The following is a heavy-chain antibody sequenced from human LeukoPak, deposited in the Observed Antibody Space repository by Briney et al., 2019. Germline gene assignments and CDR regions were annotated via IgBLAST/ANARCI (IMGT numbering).Heavy chain of an antibody. V-gene: IGHV3-7*03. D-gene: IGHD3-10*01. CDR2: IKEDGSER. Sequence: GGSLRLSCATSGFTFSTYWMTWVRQAPGKGLEWVANIKEDGSERYYVDSVKGRVTISRDNAKTSLYLQMNSLRAEDTAVYYCARDRGSDCFDYWGQGTLVTVSS. CDR3: ARDRGSDCFDY. J-gene: IGHJ4*02. CDR1: GFTFSTYW.